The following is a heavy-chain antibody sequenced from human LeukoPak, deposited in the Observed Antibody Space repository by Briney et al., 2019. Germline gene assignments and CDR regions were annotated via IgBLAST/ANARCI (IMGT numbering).Heavy chain of an antibody. J-gene: IGHJ4*02. CDR1: GFTFSNYN. Sequence: GGSLRLSCAVSGFTFSNYNMNWVRQAPGKGLEWVSSISSSSSYIYYADSVKGRFTISRDNAKNSLYLQMNSPRAEDTAVYYCARDDSSGYYGYWGQGTLVTVSS. D-gene: IGHD3-22*01. V-gene: IGHV3-21*01. CDR3: ARDDSSGYYGY. CDR2: ISSSSSYI.